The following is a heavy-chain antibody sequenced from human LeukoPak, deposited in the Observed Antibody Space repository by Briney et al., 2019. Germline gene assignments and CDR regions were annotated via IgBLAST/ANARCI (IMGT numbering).Heavy chain of an antibody. J-gene: IGHJ3*02. D-gene: IGHD3-16*01. CDR1: GFTFNSYG. V-gene: IGHV3-23*01. CDR2: INGGSGGT. Sequence: GVTVTLSCAASGFTFNSYGMIWLPKAPGKARVGGSAINGGSGGTSYADPVKALFTTSRDNSKNPLYLQINSLTAEDTAVYYCAKDSVGGFSAVWGAFDIWGQGTKVTVSS. CDR3: AKDSVGGFSAVWGAFDI.